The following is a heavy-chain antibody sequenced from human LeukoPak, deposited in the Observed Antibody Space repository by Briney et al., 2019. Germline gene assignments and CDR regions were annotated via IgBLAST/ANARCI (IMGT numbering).Heavy chain of an antibody. J-gene: IGHJ4*02. CDR3: ARGKTGYDFVIEY. CDR1: AFTFGDYY. Sequence: GGSLRLSCAAPAFTFGDYYMSWIRQAPGKGLEWLSYISGSGGSVYYGDSVEGRFTVSRENANISLYLQMNSMRAEDTAVYYCARGKTGYDFVIEYWGQGSLVTVSS. V-gene: IGHV3-11*01. D-gene: IGHD5-12*01. CDR2: ISGSGGSV.